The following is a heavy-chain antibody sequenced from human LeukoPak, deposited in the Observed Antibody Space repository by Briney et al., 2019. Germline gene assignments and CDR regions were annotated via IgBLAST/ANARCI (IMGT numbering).Heavy chain of an antibody. Sequence: GGSLRLSCVASGITFSTYAMSWVRQAPGKGLEWVSVISSSGSSTYYADSVKGRFTISRDNAKNTLYLQMNSLRAEDTAVYYCARVIAVAGNYYFDYWGQGTLVTVSS. J-gene: IGHJ4*02. D-gene: IGHD6-19*01. V-gene: IGHV3-23*01. CDR3: ARVIAVAGNYYFDY. CDR1: GITFSTYA. CDR2: ISSSGSST.